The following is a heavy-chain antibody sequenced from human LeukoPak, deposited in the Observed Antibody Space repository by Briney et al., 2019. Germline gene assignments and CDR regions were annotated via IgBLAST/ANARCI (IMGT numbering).Heavy chain of an antibody. D-gene: IGHD4-23*01. J-gene: IGHJ4*02. CDR3: VREVTRNYGGNSFTGY. Sequence: PGGSLRLSCAASGFTVSSNYMSWVRQAPGKGLEWVSYISSSSSTIYYADSVKGRFTISRDNSKNTMYLQMNSLRAEDTAVYFCVREVTRNYGGNSFTGYWGQGTLVTVSS. CDR1: GFTVSSNY. V-gene: IGHV3-48*01. CDR2: ISSSSSTI.